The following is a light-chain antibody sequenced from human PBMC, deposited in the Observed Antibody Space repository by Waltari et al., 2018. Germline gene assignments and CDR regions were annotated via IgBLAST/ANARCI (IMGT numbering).Light chain of an antibody. CDR2: VNSDGSH. V-gene: IGLV4-69*01. CDR3: QTGGHGTWV. J-gene: IGLJ3*02. CDR1: SGHSSNA. Sequence: QLVLTQSPSASASLGASVRLTCTLSSGHSSNAIAWHQQQPEKGHRYLMRVNSDGSHSKGDEIHDRFSGSSSGAERYLTISSLQSEDEADYYCQTGGHGTWVFGGGTKLTVL.